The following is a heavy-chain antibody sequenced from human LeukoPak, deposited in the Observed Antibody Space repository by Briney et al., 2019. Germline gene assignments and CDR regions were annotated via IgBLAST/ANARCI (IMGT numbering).Heavy chain of an antibody. CDR2: ISGDGTET. CDR1: GLIFRNYA. J-gene: IGHJ4*02. D-gene: IGHD4-11*01. V-gene: IGHV3-23*01. Sequence: GGSLRLSCTASGLIFRNYAMTWVRQAPRKGLEWVSTISGDGTETFYADSVKGRFTISRDNSKNTHYLQMSSLRTEDTGIYYCAKGGHYSFFDYWGQGTLVTVSS. CDR3: AKGGHYSFFDY.